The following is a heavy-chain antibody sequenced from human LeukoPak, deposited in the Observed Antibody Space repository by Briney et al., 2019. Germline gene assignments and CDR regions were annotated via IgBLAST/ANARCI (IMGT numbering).Heavy chain of an antibody. Sequence: GGSLRLSCAASGFTFSSYWMSWIRQAPGKGLEWVANIKQDGSDKYYVDSVKDRFTISRDNAKNSLYLRMNSLRAEDTAVYYCAREGTGTFDYWGQGTLVTVSS. CDR2: IKQDGSDK. CDR1: GFTFSSYW. J-gene: IGHJ4*02. D-gene: IGHD1-1*01. V-gene: IGHV3-7*04. CDR3: AREGTGTFDY.